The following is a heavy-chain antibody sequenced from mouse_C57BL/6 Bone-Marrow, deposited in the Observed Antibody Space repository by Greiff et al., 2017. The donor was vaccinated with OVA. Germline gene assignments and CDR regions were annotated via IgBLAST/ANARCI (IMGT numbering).Heavy chain of an antibody. J-gene: IGHJ4*01. CDR3: TRFMTTVVAYYAMDY. V-gene: IGHV5-9-1*02. CDR2: FSSGGDYI. D-gene: IGHD1-1*01. CDR1: GFTFSSYA. Sequence: EVKLVESGEGLVKPGGSLKLSCAASGFTFSSYAMSWVRQTPEKRLEWVAYFSSGGDYIYYADTVKGRFTISRDNARNTLYLQMSSLKSEDTAMYYCTRFMTTVVAYYAMDYWGQGTSVTVSS.